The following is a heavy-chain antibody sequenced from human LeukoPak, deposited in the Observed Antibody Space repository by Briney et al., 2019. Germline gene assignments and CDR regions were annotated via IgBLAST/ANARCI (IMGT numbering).Heavy chain of an antibody. CDR1: GFTFSNAW. V-gene: IGHV3-15*01. Sequence: GGSLRLSCAASGFTFSNAWMSWVRQAPGKGLEWVGRIKSRFDGGTRDYAAPVKGRFTISRHDSSNTLFLQMNSLKTEDTAIYYCARDPPGIAASGTGGWGQGTLVTVSS. D-gene: IGHD6-13*01. CDR3: ARDPPGIAASGTGG. J-gene: IGHJ4*02. CDR2: IKSRFDGGTR.